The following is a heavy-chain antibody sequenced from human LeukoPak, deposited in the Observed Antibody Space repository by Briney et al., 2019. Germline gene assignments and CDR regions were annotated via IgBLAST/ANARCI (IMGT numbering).Heavy chain of an antibody. V-gene: IGHV3-23*01. CDR3: AKYGEYSSGWYLSTLDY. Sequence: GGSLRLSCAASGFTFSSYAMSWVRQAPGKGLEWVSGVSSSGGRTYYADSVKGRFTISRDNSKNTVYLQMNSLRAEDTAVYYCAKYGEYSSGWYLSTLDYWGQGTLVTVSS. CDR2: VSSSGGRT. J-gene: IGHJ4*02. D-gene: IGHD6-19*01. CDR1: GFTFSSYA.